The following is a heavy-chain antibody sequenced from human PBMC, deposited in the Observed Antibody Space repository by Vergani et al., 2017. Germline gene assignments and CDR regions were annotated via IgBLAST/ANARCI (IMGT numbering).Heavy chain of an antibody. J-gene: IGHJ6*03. Sequence: QVQLQQWGAGLLKPSETLSLTCAVYGGSFSGYYWSWIRQPPGKGLEWIGEINHSGSTNYNPSVKSRVTISVDTSKNQFSLQLSSVTAADTAVYYCARALYCSSTSCYLYYYYYYMDVWGKGTTVTVSS. V-gene: IGHV4-34*01. CDR1: GGSFSGYY. CDR3: ARALYCSSTSCYLYYYYYYMDV. CDR2: INHSGST. D-gene: IGHD2-2*01.